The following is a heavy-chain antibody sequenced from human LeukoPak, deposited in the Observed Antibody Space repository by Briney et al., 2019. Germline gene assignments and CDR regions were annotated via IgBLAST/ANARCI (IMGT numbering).Heavy chain of an antibody. CDR3: ATGGGGGIDH. CDR1: GASISSYY. V-gene: IGHV4-59*01. J-gene: IGHJ4*02. CDR2: VDYSGTT. D-gene: IGHD3-16*01. Sequence: PSETLSLTCTVSGASISSYYWTWIRQPPGKGLEWIGNVDYSGTTTYNPSLKSRVTISVDTSKNQFSLKLSSVTVADTAVYYCATGGGGGIDHWGQGTLVTVSS.